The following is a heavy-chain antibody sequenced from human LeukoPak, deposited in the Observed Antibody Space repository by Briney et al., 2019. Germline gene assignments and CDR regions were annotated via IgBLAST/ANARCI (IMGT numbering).Heavy chain of an antibody. V-gene: IGHV4-4*07. CDR3: ARDGYYYGSGSYYNGGFDY. Sequence: SETLSLTCTVSGGSLSRYYWSWIRQPAGKGLEWIGRIYTSGSTNYNPALKRRVTMSVDTSKNQFSLKLSSVTAADTAVYYCARDGYYYGSGSYYNGGFDYWGQGTLVTVSS. CDR1: GGSLSRYY. J-gene: IGHJ4*02. CDR2: IYTSGST. D-gene: IGHD3-10*01.